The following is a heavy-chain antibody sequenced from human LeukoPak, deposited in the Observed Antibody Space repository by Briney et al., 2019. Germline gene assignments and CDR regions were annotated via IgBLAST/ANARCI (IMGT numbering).Heavy chain of an antibody. CDR2: VNPHSGGT. CDR3: ARTDNKYDSRLLFN. Sequence: GASVKVSCKASGYTFTGYYIHWARQAPGHGLEWMGWVNPHSGGTNFAQRFRGRVTLTRDTSVTTAYMELNRLESDDTAIYYCARTDNKYDSRLLFNWGQGTQIIVSS. J-gene: IGHJ4*02. D-gene: IGHD3-22*01. V-gene: IGHV1-2*02. CDR1: GYTFTGYY.